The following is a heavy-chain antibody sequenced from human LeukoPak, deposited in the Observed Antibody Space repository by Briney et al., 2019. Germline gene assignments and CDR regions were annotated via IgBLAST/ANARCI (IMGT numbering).Heavy chain of an antibody. J-gene: IGHJ3*02. V-gene: IGHV3-23*01. Sequence: GGSLRLSCAASGFTFSSYGMSWVRQAPGKGLEWVSAISGSGGSTYYADSVKGRFTISRDNSKNTLYLQMNSLKTEDTAVYYCTTGGFGELLDRLDAFDIWGQGTMVTVSS. CDR1: GFTFSSYG. D-gene: IGHD3-10*01. CDR3: TTGGFGELLDRLDAFDI. CDR2: ISGSGGST.